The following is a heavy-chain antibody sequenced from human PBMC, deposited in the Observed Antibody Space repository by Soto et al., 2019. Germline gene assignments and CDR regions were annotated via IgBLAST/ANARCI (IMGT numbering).Heavy chain of an antibody. V-gene: IGHV3-30*18. CDR2: ISYDGSNK. J-gene: IGHJ3*02. CDR1: GFTFSSYG. Sequence: QVQLVESGGGVVQPGRSLRLSCAASGFTFSSYGMHWVRQAPGKGLEWVAVISYDGSNKYYADSVKGRFTISRDNSKNTLYLQMNSLRAEDTAVYYCAKVRNVLEWLFGAFDIWGQGTMVTVSS. D-gene: IGHD3-3*01. CDR3: AKVRNVLEWLFGAFDI.